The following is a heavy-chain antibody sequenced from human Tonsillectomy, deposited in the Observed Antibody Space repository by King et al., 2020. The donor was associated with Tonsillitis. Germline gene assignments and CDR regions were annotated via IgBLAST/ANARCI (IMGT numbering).Heavy chain of an antibody. V-gene: IGHV3-66*01. Sequence: VQLVESGGGLVQPGGSLRLSCAASGLTVSSNYMSWVRQAPGKGLEWVSVIYSDGSTSYADSVKGRFTISRDNSKNTVYLQMNSLRAEDTAVYYCARWSQLVLGSFDYWGQGTLVTVSS. CDR3: ARWSQLVLGSFDY. D-gene: IGHD6-13*01. J-gene: IGHJ4*02. CDR1: GLTVSSNY. CDR2: IYSDGST.